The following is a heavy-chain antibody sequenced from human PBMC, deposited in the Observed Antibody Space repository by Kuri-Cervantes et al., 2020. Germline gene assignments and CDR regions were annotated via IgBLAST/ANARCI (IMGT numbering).Heavy chain of an antibody. CDR1: GFTFNNYW. Sequence: GESLKISCAASGFTFNNYWMHWVRQAPGKGLVWVSRINSDGSSTSYADSVKGRFTISRDNAKNTLYLQMNSLRAEDTAVYYCARGIAAAGEGFDYWGQGTLVTVSS. CDR2: INSDGSST. CDR3: ARGIAAAGEGFDY. D-gene: IGHD6-13*01. V-gene: IGHV3-74*01. J-gene: IGHJ4*02.